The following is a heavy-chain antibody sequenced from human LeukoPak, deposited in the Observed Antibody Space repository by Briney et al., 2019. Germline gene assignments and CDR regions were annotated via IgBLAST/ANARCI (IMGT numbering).Heavy chain of an antibody. V-gene: IGHV1-69*05. J-gene: IGHJ4*02. Sequence: ASVKVSCKASGGTFSSYAISWVRQALGQGLEWMGGIIPIFGTANYAQKFQGRVTITTDESTSTAYMELSSLRSEDTAVYYCCITMVREADYWGQGTLVTVSS. D-gene: IGHD3-10*01. CDR2: IIPIFGTA. CDR3: CITMVREADY. CDR1: GGTFSSYA.